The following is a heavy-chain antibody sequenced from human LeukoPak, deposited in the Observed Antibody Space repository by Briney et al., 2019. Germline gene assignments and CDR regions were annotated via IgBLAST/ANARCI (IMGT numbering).Heavy chain of an antibody. Sequence: PSETLSLTCTVSGASISNYYWSWTRQPPGKGLKWIGYIHSTGRTNYNPSPKSRVTISADTSKNQFSLRLSSVTAADTAIYYCARYAATGGPNWFDPWGPGTLVTVSS. V-gene: IGHV4-59*01. CDR1: GASISNYY. CDR3: ARYAATGGPNWFDP. CDR2: IHSTGRT. D-gene: IGHD2-15*01. J-gene: IGHJ5*02.